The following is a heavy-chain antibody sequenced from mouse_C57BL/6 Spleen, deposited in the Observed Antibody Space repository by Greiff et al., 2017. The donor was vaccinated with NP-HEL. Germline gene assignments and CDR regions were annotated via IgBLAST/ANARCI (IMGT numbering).Heavy chain of an antibody. CDR2: IYPSDSET. D-gene: IGHD1-1*01. CDR1: GYTFTSYW. V-gene: IGHV1-61*01. J-gene: IGHJ3*01. CDR3: ARDYGSPAFAY. Sequence: VQLQQPGAELVRPGSSVKLSCKASGYTFTSYWMDWVKQRPGQGLEWIGNIYPSDSETHYNQKFKDKATLTVDKSSSTAYMQLSSLTSEDSAVYYCARDYGSPAFAYWGQGTLVTVSA.